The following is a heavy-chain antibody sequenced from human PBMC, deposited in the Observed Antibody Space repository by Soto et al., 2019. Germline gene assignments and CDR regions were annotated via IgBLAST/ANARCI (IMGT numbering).Heavy chain of an antibody. CDR2: IYTSGTT. Sequence: PSETLSLTCTVSGGSITTHYWSWVRQPAGKGLEWIGRIYTSGTTNYNPSLKSRVTMSVDASKNQFSLNLTSVTAADTAMYYCAGTKIQALVRGFQNGIDVWGQGTTVTVSS. CDR1: GGSITTHY. V-gene: IGHV4-4*07. J-gene: IGHJ6*02. CDR3: AGTKIQALVRGFQNGIDV. D-gene: IGHD3-10*01.